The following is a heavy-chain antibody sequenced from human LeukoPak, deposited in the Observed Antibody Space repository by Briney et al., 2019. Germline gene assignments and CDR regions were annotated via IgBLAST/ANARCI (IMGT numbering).Heavy chain of an antibody. V-gene: IGHV3-23*01. CDR3: AKDFGSYSGYDP. CDR2: ISGSGGST. Sequence: GGSLRLSCAASGFPFSSYAMSWVRQAPGKGLEWVSAISGSGGSTYCADSVKGRFTISRDNSKNTLYLQMNSLRAEGTVVYYCAKDFGSYSGYDPWGQGTLVTVSS. CDR1: GFPFSSYA. J-gene: IGHJ5*02. D-gene: IGHD5-12*01.